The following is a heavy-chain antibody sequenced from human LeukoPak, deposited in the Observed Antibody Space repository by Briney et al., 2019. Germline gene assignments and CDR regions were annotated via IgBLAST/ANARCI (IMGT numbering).Heavy chain of an antibody. J-gene: IGHJ4*02. Sequence: SVKVSCKASGYTFTSYDINWVRQATGQGLEWMGGIIPIFGTANYAQKFQGRGTITADESTSTAYMELSSLRSEDTAVYYCARESDRFDYWGQGTLVTVSS. CDR3: ARESDRFDY. CDR2: IIPIFGTA. V-gene: IGHV1-69*13. CDR1: GYTFTSYD.